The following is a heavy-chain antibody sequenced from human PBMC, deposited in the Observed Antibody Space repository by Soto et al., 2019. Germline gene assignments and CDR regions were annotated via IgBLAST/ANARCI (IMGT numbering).Heavy chain of an antibody. V-gene: IGHV1-69*06. CDR1: GGTFNSYT. D-gene: IGHD3-10*01. CDR3: TTKPLQGREYYFFDH. J-gene: IGHJ4*02. Sequence: QVQLVQSGAEVKKPGSSMKVSCTTSGGTFNSYTISWVRQAPGQGLEWMGEINPIFGTANYVQKFQDRVTITADRSTNTAYMELSSLRSDDTAVYYCTTKPLQGREYYFFDHWGQGTQATVSS. CDR2: INPIFGTA.